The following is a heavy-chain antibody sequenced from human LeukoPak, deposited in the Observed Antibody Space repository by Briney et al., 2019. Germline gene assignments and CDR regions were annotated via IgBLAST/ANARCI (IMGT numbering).Heavy chain of an antibody. D-gene: IGHD1-7*01. J-gene: IGHJ4*02. Sequence: GESLKISCKGSGYPFTTYWIGWVRQMPGKGLEWMGLIYPGNSDTRYSPSFHGQVTISADTSISTAYLQWGSLKASDTAVYFCVCDRGNFDSFDFWGQGTLVTVSS. V-gene: IGHV5-51*01. CDR2: IYPGNSDT. CDR1: GYPFTTYW. CDR3: VCDRGNFDSFDF.